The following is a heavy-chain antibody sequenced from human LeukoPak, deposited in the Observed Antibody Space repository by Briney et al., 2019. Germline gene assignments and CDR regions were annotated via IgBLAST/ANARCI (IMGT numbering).Heavy chain of an antibody. D-gene: IGHD4/OR15-4a*01. J-gene: IGHJ4*02. Sequence: PGGSVRLSCTVSGFTVSSNSMSWIRQAPGKGLEWVSFIYSGTIHYSDSVKGRFTISRDNSKNTLYLQMNSLRAEDTAVYYCARRAGAYSHPYDYWGQGTLVTVSS. CDR2: IYSGTI. V-gene: IGHV3-53*01. CDR3: ARRAGAYSHPYDY. CDR1: GFTVSSNS.